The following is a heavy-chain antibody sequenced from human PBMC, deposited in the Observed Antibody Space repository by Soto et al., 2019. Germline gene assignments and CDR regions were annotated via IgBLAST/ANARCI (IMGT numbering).Heavy chain of an antibody. Sequence: SETLSLTCTVSGGSISSYYWNWIRQPPGKGLEWIGYIYYSGSTNYNPSLKSRVTISVDTSKNQFSLKLSSVTAADTAVYYCARDPGSGSYYGWFDPWGQGTLVTVSS. V-gene: IGHV4-59*01. CDR3: ARDPGSGSYYGWFDP. J-gene: IGHJ5*02. CDR1: GGSISSYY. D-gene: IGHD3-10*01. CDR2: IYYSGST.